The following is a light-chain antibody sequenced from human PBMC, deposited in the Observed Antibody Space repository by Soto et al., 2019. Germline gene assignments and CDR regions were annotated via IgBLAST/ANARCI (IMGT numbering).Light chain of an antibody. J-gene: IGKJ5*01. CDR3: QQFNSYPIT. Sequence: AIQLTQSPSSLSASVRDRVTITCRASQGISNALAWYHQKPGKAPQLLIYDASSLGSGVPSRFSGSGSGTDFTLTIISLQPEDFAIYYCQQFNSYPITFGQGTRLEI. V-gene: IGKV1-13*02. CDR1: QGISNA. CDR2: DAS.